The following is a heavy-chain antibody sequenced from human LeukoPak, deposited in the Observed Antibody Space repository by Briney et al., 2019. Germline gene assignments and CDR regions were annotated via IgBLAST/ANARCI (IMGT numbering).Heavy chain of an antibody. CDR1: GSTFSSYG. CDR2: ISYDGSNK. CDR3: AKGGGYYDFWSGEAEAIWFDP. V-gene: IGHV3-30*18. D-gene: IGHD3-3*01. Sequence: GGSLRLSCAASGSTFSSYGMHWVRQAPGKGLEWVAVISYDGSNKYYADSVKGRFTISRDNSKNTLYLQMNSLRAEDTAVYYCAKGGGYYDFWSGEAEAIWFDPWGQGTLVTVSS. J-gene: IGHJ5*02.